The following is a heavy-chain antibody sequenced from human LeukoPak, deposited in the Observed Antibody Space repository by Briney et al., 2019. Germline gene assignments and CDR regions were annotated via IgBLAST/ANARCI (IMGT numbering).Heavy chain of an antibody. Sequence: GGSLRLSCAASGFTFSSYAMHWVRQAPGKGLEWVAVISYDGSNIYYADSVKGRFTISRDNSKNTLYLQMNSLRAEDTAVYYCARDEGGSSWFSHWFDPWGQGTLVTVSS. J-gene: IGHJ5*02. CDR1: GFTFSSYA. CDR3: ARDEGGSSWFSHWFDP. CDR2: ISYDGSNI. D-gene: IGHD6-13*01. V-gene: IGHV3-30-3*01.